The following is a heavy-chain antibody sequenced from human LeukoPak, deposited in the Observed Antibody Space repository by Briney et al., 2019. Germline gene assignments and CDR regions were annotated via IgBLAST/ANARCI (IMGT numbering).Heavy chain of an antibody. D-gene: IGHD5-12*01. J-gene: IGHJ6*03. Sequence: ASVKLSCKASGYTFTSYGISWVRQAPGQGLEWMGWISAYNSNTNYAQKLQSRVTMTTETSTSTAYMELRSLRSDDTAVYYCARDMFIVATIHYYYYMDVWGKGTTVTVSS. CDR1: GYTFTSYG. CDR3: ARDMFIVATIHYYYYMDV. V-gene: IGHV1-18*01. CDR2: ISAYNSNT.